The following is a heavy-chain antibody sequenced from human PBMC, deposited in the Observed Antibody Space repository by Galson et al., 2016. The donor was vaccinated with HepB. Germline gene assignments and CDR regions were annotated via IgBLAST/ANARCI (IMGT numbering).Heavy chain of an antibody. CDR1: GYIFTNYW. CDR3: ASRIVVADISNAFDM. J-gene: IGHJ3*02. CDR2: IYPGDSDT. Sequence: QSGAEVKKPGESLKISCKGSGYIFTNYWIGWVRQMPGKGLEWMGSIYPGDSDTRYSLSFQGQVTISADKSISTAYLEWSSLKASDTAMYYCASRIVVADISNAFDMGGQGTMVTVSS. D-gene: IGHD2-15*01. V-gene: IGHV5-51*01.